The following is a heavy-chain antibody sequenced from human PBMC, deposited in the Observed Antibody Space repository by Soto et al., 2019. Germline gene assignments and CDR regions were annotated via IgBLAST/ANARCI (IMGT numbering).Heavy chain of an antibody. CDR3: ARGQGGDSSGYWPWDF. J-gene: IGHJ3*01. CDR2: IWYDGSNK. Sequence: GGSLRLSCAASGFTFSSYGMHWVRQAPGKGLEWVAVIWYDGSNKYYADSVKGRFTISRDNSKNTLYLQMNSLRAEDTAVYYCARGQGGDSSGYWPWDFWGQGTMVTVSS. D-gene: IGHD3-22*01. V-gene: IGHV3-33*01. CDR1: GFTFSSYG.